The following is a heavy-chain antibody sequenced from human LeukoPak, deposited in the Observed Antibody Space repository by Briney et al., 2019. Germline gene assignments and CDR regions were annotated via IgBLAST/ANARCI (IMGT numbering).Heavy chain of an antibody. CDR3: ASQPSVESSGRPFDY. D-gene: IGHD3-22*01. J-gene: IGHJ4*02. Sequence: SETLSLTCTVSGGSISSYYWSWIRQPAGKGLEWIGRIYTSGSTNYNPSLKSRITMSVDTSKNQFSLKLSSVTAADTAVYYCASQPSVESSGRPFDYWGQGTLVTVSS. CDR2: IYTSGST. CDR1: GGSISSYY. V-gene: IGHV4-4*07.